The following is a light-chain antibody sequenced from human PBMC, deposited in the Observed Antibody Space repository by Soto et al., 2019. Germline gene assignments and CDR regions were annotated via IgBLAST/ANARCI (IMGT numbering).Light chain of an antibody. CDR1: QSVSSY. CDR3: QQYNNWIT. J-gene: IGKJ5*01. V-gene: IGKV3D-15*01. Sequence: EIVSTQSPATLSLSPGERATLSCRASQSVSSYLAWYQQKPGQAPRLLIYDASNRATGIPARFSGSGSGTEFTLTISSLQSEDFAVYYCQQYNNWITFGQGTRLEVK. CDR2: DAS.